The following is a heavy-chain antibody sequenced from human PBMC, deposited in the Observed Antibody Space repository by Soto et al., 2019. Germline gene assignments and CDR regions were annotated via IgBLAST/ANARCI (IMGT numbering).Heavy chain of an antibody. D-gene: IGHD7-27*01. Sequence: SQPLSDTRSVVGGYIVDYCGSCILQPPGKGMEWIGYIYYSGSTNYNPSLKSRVTISVDTSKNQFSLKLSYVTAADTAVYYCARRWGRTFDYWGQGTLVTVSS. J-gene: IGHJ4*02. CDR1: GGYIVDYC. CDR3: ARRWGRTFDY. V-gene: IGHV4-59*08. CDR2: IYYSGST.